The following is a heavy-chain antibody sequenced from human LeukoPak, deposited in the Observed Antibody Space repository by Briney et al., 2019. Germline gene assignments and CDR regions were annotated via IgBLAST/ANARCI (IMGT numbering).Heavy chain of an antibody. CDR3: VTIATAAHYFDY. CDR1: GFTFTNSA. CDR2: IAGGAAGP. D-gene: IGHD6-13*01. V-gene: IGHV3-23*01. Sequence: GGSLRLSCAASGFTFTNSAMSWVRQAPGKGLEWVSTIAGGAAGPYYADSVKGRFTISRDNSKNTLYLRMDSLRAEDTAVYYCVTIATAAHYFDYWGQGTLATVSS. J-gene: IGHJ4*02.